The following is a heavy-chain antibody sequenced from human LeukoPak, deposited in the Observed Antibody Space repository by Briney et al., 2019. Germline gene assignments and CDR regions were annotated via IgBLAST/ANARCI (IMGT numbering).Heavy chain of an antibody. CDR1: GFTFSTFA. J-gene: IGHJ4*02. Sequence: GGSLRLSCAASGFTFSTFAMIWVRQPPGKGLVWVSRINSDGSSTNYADSVKGRFTISRDNAKNTLYLQMNSLRAEDTAVYYCARDLSEYGWFGELYYWGQGTLVTVSS. V-gene: IGHV3-74*01. CDR2: INSDGSST. D-gene: IGHD3-10*01. CDR3: ARDLSEYGWFGELYY.